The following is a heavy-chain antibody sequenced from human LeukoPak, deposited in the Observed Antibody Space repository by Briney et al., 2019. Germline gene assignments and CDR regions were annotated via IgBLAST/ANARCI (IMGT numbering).Heavy chain of an antibody. V-gene: IGHV4-59*01. CDR1: TGSITNYY. CDR3: ARSHPGYFYFDF. J-gene: IGHJ4*02. CDR2: VYYTGNT. Sequence: SETLSLICTVSTGSITNYYWNWFRQPPGKGLEWIGYVYYTGNTNYKSSLKSRVIMSVDTSKNHFSLKLSSVTAADTAVYYCARSHPGYFYFDFWGQGTVVTVSS. D-gene: IGHD2-21*01.